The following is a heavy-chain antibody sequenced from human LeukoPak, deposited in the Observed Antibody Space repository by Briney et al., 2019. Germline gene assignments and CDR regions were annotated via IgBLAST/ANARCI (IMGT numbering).Heavy chain of an antibody. J-gene: IGHJ4*02. CDR1: GFTFTNAC. CDR3: TTAYYYGSGSPDH. CDR2: IKSKTDGGTT. Sequence: GGSLRLSRAASGFTFTNACMNWVRQAPGKGLEWVGHIKSKTDGGTTTYAAPVKGRFTISRDDSKDTLYLQMNNLKTEDTAVYYCTTAYYYGSGSPDHWGQGTLVTVSS. D-gene: IGHD3-10*01. V-gene: IGHV3-15*01.